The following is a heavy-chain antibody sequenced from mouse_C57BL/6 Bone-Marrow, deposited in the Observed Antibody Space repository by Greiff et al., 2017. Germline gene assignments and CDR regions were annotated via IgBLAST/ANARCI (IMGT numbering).Heavy chain of an antibody. Sequence: QVQLQQPGTELVKPGASVKLPCKASGYTFTSYWMHWVKKRPGQGLEWIGNINPSNGGTNYNEKFKSKATLTVDKSSSTAYMQLSSLTSEDSAVYYCARGCYDGYPLAMDYWGQGTSVTVSS. CDR1: GYTFTSYW. CDR3: ARGCYDGYPLAMDY. CDR2: INPSNGGT. V-gene: IGHV1-53*01. D-gene: IGHD2-3*01. J-gene: IGHJ4*01.